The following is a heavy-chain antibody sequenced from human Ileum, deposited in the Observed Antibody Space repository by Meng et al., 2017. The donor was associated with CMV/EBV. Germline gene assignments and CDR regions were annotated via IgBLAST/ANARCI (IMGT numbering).Heavy chain of an antibody. J-gene: IGHJ4*02. CDR1: GYTFTSYY. CDR2: INPSGGST. Sequence: ASVKVSCKASGYTFTSYYMHWVRQAPGQGLEWMGIINPSGGSTSYAQKFQGRVTMTRDTSTSTVYMELSSLRSEDTAVYYCARVYCSSTSCYTEGSYYFDYWGQGTLVTVSS. CDR3: ARVYCSSTSCYTEGSYYFDY. V-gene: IGHV1-46*01. D-gene: IGHD2-2*02.